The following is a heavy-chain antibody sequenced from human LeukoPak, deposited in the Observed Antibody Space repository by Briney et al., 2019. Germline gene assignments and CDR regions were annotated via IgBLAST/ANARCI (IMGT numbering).Heavy chain of an antibody. Sequence: ASVNVSCKASGYTFTSYPMHWVRQAPGQRLEWMGWINAGNGNTKYSQKFQGRVTITRDTSASTAYMELSSLRSEDTAVYYCARSLAVAGTPYYYYGMDVWGQGTTVTVSS. CDR2: INAGNGNT. J-gene: IGHJ6*02. CDR1: GYTFTSYP. CDR3: ARSLAVAGTPYYYYGMDV. V-gene: IGHV1-3*01. D-gene: IGHD6-19*01.